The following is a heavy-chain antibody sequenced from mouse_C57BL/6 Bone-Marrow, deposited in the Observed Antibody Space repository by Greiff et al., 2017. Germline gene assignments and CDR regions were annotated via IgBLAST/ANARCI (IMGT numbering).Heavy chain of an antibody. CDR3: ARGYDGYYGWYFDV. CDR1: GFTFSDYY. D-gene: IGHD2-3*01. CDR2: ISNGGGST. V-gene: IGHV5-12*01. J-gene: IGHJ1*03. Sequence: EVQGVESGGGLVQPGGSLKLSCAASGFTFSDYYMYWVRQTPEKRLEWVAYISNGGGSTYYPDTVKGRFTISRDNAKNTLYLQMSRLKSEDTAMYYCARGYDGYYGWYFDVWGTGTTVTVSS.